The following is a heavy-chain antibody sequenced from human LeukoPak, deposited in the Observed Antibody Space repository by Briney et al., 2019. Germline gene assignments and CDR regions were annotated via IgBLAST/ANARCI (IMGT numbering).Heavy chain of an antibody. J-gene: IGHJ4*02. CDR3: AREGSSTSCYDY. CDR2: ISYDGSNK. D-gene: IGHD2-2*01. Sequence: GRSLRLSCAASGFTFSSCGMHWVRQAPGKGLEWVAVISYDGSNKYYADSVKGRFTISRDNSKNTLYLQMNSLRAEDTAVYYCAREGSSTSCYDYWGQGTLVTVSS. V-gene: IGHV3-30*03. CDR1: GFTFSSCG.